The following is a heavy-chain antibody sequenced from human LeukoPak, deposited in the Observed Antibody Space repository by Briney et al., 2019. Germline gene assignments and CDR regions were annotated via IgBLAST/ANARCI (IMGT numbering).Heavy chain of an antibody. V-gene: IGHV3-48*02. D-gene: IGHD3-10*01. CDR3: ARAGLLWFGESYFDY. CDR2: ISVSGGVR. CDR1: GYPFSSYS. J-gene: IGHJ4*02. Sequence: PGGSLRLSCVASGYPFSSYSMNWIRQAPGKGLEWVSYISVSGGVRSYADSVKGRFTISRDDARNSLYLQMNSLKDEDTAVYYCARAGLLWFGESYFDYWGQGTLVTVSS.